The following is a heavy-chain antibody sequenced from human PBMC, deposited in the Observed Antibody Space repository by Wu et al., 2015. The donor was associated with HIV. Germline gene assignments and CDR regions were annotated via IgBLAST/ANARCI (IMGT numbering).Heavy chain of an antibody. V-gene: IGHV1-69*12. Sequence: QVQLVQSGAEVKKPGSSVKVSCKASGGTFSSYAISWVRQAPGQGLEWMGGIIPIFGTANYAQKFQGRVTITADESTSTAYMELSSLRSEDTAVYYCASDDFRYCSSTSCSYYYYYTGRLGQRATVTGLL. CDR1: GGTFSSYA. CDR3: ASDDFRYCSSTSCSYYYYYTGR. J-gene: IGHJ6*03. CDR2: IIPIFGTA. D-gene: IGHD2-2*01.